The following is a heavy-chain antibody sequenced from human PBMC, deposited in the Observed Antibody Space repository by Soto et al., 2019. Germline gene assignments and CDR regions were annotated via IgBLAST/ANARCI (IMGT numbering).Heavy chain of an antibody. J-gene: IGHJ6*02. CDR3: ARLGYCISTSCLYYYYGMDA. CDR1: GGSISSSSYY. D-gene: IGHD2-2*01. Sequence: LSLTCTVSGGSISSSSYYWGWIRQPPGKGLEWIGSIYYSGSTYYNPSLKSRVTISVDTSKNQFSLKLSSVTAADTAVYYCARLGYCISTSCLYYYYGMDAWGQGTTVTVSS. CDR2: IYYSGST. V-gene: IGHV4-39*01.